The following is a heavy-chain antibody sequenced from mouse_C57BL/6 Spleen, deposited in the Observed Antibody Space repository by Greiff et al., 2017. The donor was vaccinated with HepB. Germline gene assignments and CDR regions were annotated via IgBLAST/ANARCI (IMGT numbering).Heavy chain of an antibody. Sequence: EVQGVESGGGLVKPGGSLKLSCAASGFTFSSYAMSWVRQTPEKRLEWVATISDGGSYTYYPDNVKGRFTISRDNAKNNLYLQMSHLKSEDTAMYYCARGGWLPPYYFDYWGQGTTLTVSS. CDR3: ARGGWLPPYYFDY. CDR1: GFTFSSYA. D-gene: IGHD2-3*01. V-gene: IGHV5-4*01. J-gene: IGHJ2*01. CDR2: ISDGGSYT.